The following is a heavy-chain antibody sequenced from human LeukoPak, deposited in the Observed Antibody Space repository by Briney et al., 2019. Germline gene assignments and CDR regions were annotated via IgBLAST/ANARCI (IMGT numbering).Heavy chain of an antibody. D-gene: IGHD5/OR15-5a*01. Sequence: PGGSLRLSCAGSGFTFSDFYMNWIRQAPGKGLEWLAYISPSGSYTTYADSVKGRFVISRDNTKNSVSLHMNTLTADDTAVYFCASDQVSRVFDYWGQGARVTVSS. J-gene: IGHJ4*02. CDR2: ISPSGSYT. CDR3: ASDQVSRVFDY. CDR1: GFTFSDFY. V-gene: IGHV3-11*05.